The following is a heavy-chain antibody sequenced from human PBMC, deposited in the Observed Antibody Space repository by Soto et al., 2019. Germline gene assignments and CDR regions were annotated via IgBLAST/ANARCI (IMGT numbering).Heavy chain of an antibody. J-gene: IGHJ5*02. CDR3: ARDTRPGGWLQSGWFDP. Sequence: QVQLVQSGAEVKKPGSSVKVSCKASGGTFSSYAISWVRQAPGQGLEWMGGIIPIFGTANYAQKFQGRVTITADESTSTAYMELSSLSSEDTAVYYCARDTRPGGWLQSGWFDPWGQGTLVTVSS. CDR2: IIPIFGTA. CDR1: GGTFSSYA. D-gene: IGHD5-12*01. V-gene: IGHV1-69*12.